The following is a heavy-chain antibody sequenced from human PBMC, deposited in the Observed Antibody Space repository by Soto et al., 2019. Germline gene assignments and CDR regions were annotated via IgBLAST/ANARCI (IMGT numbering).Heavy chain of an antibody. Sequence: GSLRLSCAASGFTFSSYGMHWVRQAPGKGLEWVAVIWYDGSNKYYADSVKGRFTISRDNSKNTLYLQMNSLRAEDTAVYYCARSLLRFLEWLSPHYYYYGMDVWGQGTTVTVSS. D-gene: IGHD3-3*01. CDR2: IWYDGSNK. CDR1: GFTFSSYG. V-gene: IGHV3-33*01. CDR3: ARSLLRFLEWLSPHYYYYGMDV. J-gene: IGHJ6*02.